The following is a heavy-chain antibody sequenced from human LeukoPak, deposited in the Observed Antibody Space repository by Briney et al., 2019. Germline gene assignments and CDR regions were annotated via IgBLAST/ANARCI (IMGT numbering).Heavy chain of an antibody. V-gene: IGHV3-11*04. CDR3: VRILEGYSYYMDA. J-gene: IGHJ6*03. CDR1: GFTFSDYY. CDR2: ISGSGTIT. Sequence: PGRSLRLSCAASGFTFSDYYMAWIRQAPGKGLNWVSYISGSGTITYYADSLKGRFTISRDNAKNSLFLQMDSLRAEDTAVYYCVRILEGYSYYMDAWGKGTTVILSS.